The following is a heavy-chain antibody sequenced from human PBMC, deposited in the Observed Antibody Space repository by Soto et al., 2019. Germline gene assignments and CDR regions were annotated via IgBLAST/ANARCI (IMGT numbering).Heavy chain of an antibody. CDR2: IDGSGGST. J-gene: IGHJ4*02. D-gene: IGHD3-22*01. CDR3: AKRGYISGNYYFVA. CDR1: GFTFSSYA. Sequence: EVQLLESGGGLVQPGGSLRLSCAASGFTFSSYAMTWVRQAPGKGLEWVSSIDGSGGSTYYADSVKGRFTISRDNSKNTLFLQMNSLRAEDTAIYYCAKRGYISGNYYFVAWGQGTLVTVSS. V-gene: IGHV3-23*01.